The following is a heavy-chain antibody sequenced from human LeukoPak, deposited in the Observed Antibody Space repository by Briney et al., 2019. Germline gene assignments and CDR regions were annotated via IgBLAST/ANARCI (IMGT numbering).Heavy chain of an antibody. V-gene: IGHV3-7*03. CDR1: GLIFNTYW. Sequence: PGGSLRLSCGASGLIFNTYWMSWVRQAPGKGLEWVANIKKDGGEKYYVDSVKGRFTISRDNSKNTLYLEMNSLRAEDTAVYYCARWYCSSAYCYYDYWGQGTLVTVSS. D-gene: IGHD2-2*01. J-gene: IGHJ4*02. CDR2: IKKDGGEK. CDR3: ARWYCSSAYCYYDY.